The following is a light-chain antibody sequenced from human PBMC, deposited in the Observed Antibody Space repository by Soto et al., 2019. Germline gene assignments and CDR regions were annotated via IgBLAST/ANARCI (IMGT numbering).Light chain of an antibody. Sequence: EIFMTQSPATLSVSPGEKVILSCRASESVGSTLAWYQQKPGQAPRLLIRGASTRATGVPARFSGSGSGTEVTITISSLQYEDFAVYYCQQYSTSLTFGGGTTLEIK. CDR2: GAS. CDR3: QQYSTSLT. J-gene: IGKJ4*02. V-gene: IGKV3-15*01. CDR1: ESVGST.